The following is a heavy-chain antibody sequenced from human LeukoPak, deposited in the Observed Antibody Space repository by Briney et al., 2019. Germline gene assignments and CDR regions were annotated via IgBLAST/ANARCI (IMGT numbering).Heavy chain of an antibody. CDR3: TRTTPLQSTRRGYSGYDYVLNYYYMDV. Sequence: GGSLRLSCAASGFTFSGSAMHWVRQASGKGLEWVGRSRSKVNSYATAYGASVKGRFTISRDDSKNTAYLQMNSLKTEDTAVYYCTRTTPLQSTRRGYSGYDYVLNYYYMDVWGKGTTVTVSS. V-gene: IGHV3-73*01. CDR2: SRSKVNSYAT. J-gene: IGHJ6*03. D-gene: IGHD5-12*01. CDR1: GFTFSGSA.